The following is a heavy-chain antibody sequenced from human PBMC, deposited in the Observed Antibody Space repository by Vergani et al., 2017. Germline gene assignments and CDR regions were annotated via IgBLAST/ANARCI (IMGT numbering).Heavy chain of an antibody. J-gene: IGHJ5*02. V-gene: IGHV5-51*01. Sequence: EVQLVQSGAEVKKPGESLKISCEGSGYTFTDYWVGWVRQKPGKGLEWMGVVYARDSITRYSLSFEGQVTISADKSINTAYLEWDSLRASDSAMYYCARSYGDRHGGFDPWGQGTLVTFSS. CDR2: VYARDSIT. D-gene: IGHD4-17*01. CDR3: ARSYGDRHGGFDP. CDR1: GYTFTDYW.